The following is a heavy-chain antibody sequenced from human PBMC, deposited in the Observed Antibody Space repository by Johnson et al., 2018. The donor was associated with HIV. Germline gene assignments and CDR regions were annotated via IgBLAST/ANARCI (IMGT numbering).Heavy chain of an antibody. V-gene: IGHV3-64*01. CDR2: ISSNGGST. CDR3: ARALGYYDFWSGYYHDAFDI. D-gene: IGHD3-3*01. CDR1: GFTFSSYA. J-gene: IGHJ3*02. Sequence: VQLVESGGGLVQPGGSLRLSCAASGFTFSSYAMHWVRRAPGKGLEYVSAISSNGGSTYYANSVKGRFTISRDNSKNTLYLQMGSLRAEDMALYYCARALGYYDFWSGYYHDAFDIWGQGTMVTVSS.